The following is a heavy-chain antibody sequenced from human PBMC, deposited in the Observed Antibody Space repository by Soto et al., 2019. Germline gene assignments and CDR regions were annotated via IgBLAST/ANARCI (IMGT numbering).Heavy chain of an antibody. V-gene: IGHV3-30*18. CDR3: AKDQDPDYNWNRQPFDY. Sequence: QVQLVESGGGVVQPGRSLRLSCAASGFTFSSYGMHWVRQAPGKGLEWVAVISYDGSNKYYADSVKGRFTISRDNSKNTLYLQMNSLSAEDTAVYYCAKDQDPDYNWNRQPFDYWGQGTLVTVSS. J-gene: IGHJ4*02. CDR2: ISYDGSNK. D-gene: IGHD1-20*01. CDR1: GFTFSSYG.